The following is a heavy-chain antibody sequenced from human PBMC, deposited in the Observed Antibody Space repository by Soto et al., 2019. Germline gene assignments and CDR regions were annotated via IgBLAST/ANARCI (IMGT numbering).Heavy chain of an antibody. J-gene: IGHJ6*02. D-gene: IGHD3-10*01. CDR2: ISYDGSDK. V-gene: IGHV3-30-3*01. Sequence: GGSLRLSCVVSGLTLRNVWMHWVRQAPGKGLEWVALISYDGSDKDYADSVKGRFTISRDNSRNTLFLQMNSLRAEDTAVYYCARDVLLWFGELLPGYYYYGMDVWGQGTTVTVSS. CDR3: ARDVLLWFGELLPGYYYYGMDV. CDR1: GLTLRNVW.